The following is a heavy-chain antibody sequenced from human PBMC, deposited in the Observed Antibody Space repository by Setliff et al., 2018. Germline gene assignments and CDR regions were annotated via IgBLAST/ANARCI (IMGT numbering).Heavy chain of an antibody. Sequence: PSETLSLTCTVSGGSISSGSYYWSWIRQPPGKGLEWLGSIYHSGSTNYNPSLKSRVTISVDTSKNQFSLKLSSVTAADTALYYCARVRSYGSGNYYYYYYDMDVWGQGTTVTVSS. CDR1: GGSISSGSYY. CDR3: ARVRSYGSGNYYYYYYDMDV. CDR2: IYHSGST. V-gene: IGHV4-39*07. J-gene: IGHJ6*02. D-gene: IGHD3-10*01.